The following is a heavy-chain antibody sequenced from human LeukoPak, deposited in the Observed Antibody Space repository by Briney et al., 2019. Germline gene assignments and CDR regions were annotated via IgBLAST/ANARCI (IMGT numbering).Heavy chain of an antibody. D-gene: IGHD2-2*01. J-gene: IGHJ5*02. CDR2: IIPIFGTA. V-gene: IGHV1-69*05. CDR3: ARGDIVVVPAAMRYNWFDP. CDR1: GYTFTSYG. Sequence: SVKVSCKASGYTFTSYGISWVRQAPGQGLEWMGGIIPIFGTANYAQKFRGRVTITTDESTSTAYMELSSLRSEDTAVYYCARGDIVVVPAAMRYNWFDPWGQGTLVTVSS.